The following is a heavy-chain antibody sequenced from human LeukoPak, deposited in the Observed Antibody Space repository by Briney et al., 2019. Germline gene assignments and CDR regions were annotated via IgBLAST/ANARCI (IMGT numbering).Heavy chain of an antibody. Sequence: ASVKVSCKASGYTFTNNDIHWVRQAPGQGLEWMGWMHPNSDDTGYAQKFQGRVTITRNTSISTAYMELSSLRPEDTAVYYCARHFGTGDNFDYWGQGTLLSVSS. D-gene: IGHD1-1*01. J-gene: IGHJ4*02. V-gene: IGHV1-8*01. CDR2: MHPNSDDT. CDR3: ARHFGTGDNFDY. CDR1: GYTFTNND.